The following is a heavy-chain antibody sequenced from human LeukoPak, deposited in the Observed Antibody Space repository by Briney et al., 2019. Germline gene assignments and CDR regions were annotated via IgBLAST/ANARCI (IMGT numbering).Heavy chain of an antibody. J-gene: IGHJ5*02. CDR3: ARVTHTELSTWFDP. CDR1: GGTFNNYA. Sequence: SVKVSCKASGGTFNNYAINWVRQAPGPGLEWMGGIIPIFGSSNYAQKFQGRVTITADESTTTAYMELSSLRSEDTAVYYCARVTHTELSTWFDPWGQGTLVTVSS. V-gene: IGHV1-69*13. D-gene: IGHD5-18*01. CDR2: IIPIFGSS.